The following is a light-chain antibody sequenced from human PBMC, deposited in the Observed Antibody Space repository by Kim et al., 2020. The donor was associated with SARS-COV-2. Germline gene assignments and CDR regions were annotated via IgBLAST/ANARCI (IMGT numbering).Light chain of an antibody. CDR1: SLRSYY. CDR2: GKY. J-gene: IGLJ3*02. CDR3: SSRDTTGDHVV. Sequence: ALGQTVRLTCQEDSLRSYYATWYQQRPGQAPTLVLYGKYDRPSGIPDRFSGSASGNTASLTITGAQAEDEGDYYCSSRDTTGDHVVFGGGTQLTVL. V-gene: IGLV3-19*01.